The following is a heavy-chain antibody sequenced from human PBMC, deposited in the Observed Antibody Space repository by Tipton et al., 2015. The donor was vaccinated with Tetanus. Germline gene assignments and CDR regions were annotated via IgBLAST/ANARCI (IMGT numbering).Heavy chain of an antibody. J-gene: IGHJ4*02. CDR1: GGSISSGDYY. V-gene: IGHV4-30-4*01. Sequence: TLSLTCTVSGGSISSGDYYWSWIRQPPGKGLEWIGYIYYSGSTYYNPSLKSRVTISVDTSKNQFSLKLSSVTAADTAVYYCARDLFPNAFYYWGQGTLVTVSS. CDR2: IYYSGST. D-gene: IGHD2-21*01. CDR3: ARDLFPNAFYY.